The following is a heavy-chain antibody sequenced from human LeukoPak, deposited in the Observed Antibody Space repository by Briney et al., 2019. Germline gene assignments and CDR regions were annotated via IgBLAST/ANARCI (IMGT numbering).Heavy chain of an antibody. CDR3: AKFGCADYLAFGY. V-gene: IGHV3-21*01. CDR2: ISSTSTYI. J-gene: IGHJ4*02. Sequence: PGGSLRLSCAASGFTFSSFTMNWVRQAPGKGLEWVSSISSTSTYIHYADSVKGRFTISRDNAKNSLYLQMNSLRAEDTAVYYWAKFGCADYLAFGYRGQGTLVTVSS. D-gene: IGHD4-11*01. CDR1: GFTFSSFT.